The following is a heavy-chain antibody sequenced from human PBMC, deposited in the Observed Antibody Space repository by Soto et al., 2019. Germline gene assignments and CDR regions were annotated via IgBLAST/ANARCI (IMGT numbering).Heavy chain of an antibody. V-gene: IGHV3-21*01. CDR2: ISDTSLFI. Sequence: GGSERRSCEACGFTFNNYYRNWVRQNQGKGLEWVSSISDTSLFIYYADSIKGRFTISRDNAKNALYLQMNSLRAEDTAVYYCARVACSGGSCYSSYYYGMDVWGQGTTVTVSS. J-gene: IGHJ6*02. CDR1: GFTFNNYY. CDR3: ARVACSGGSCYSSYYYGMDV. D-gene: IGHD2-15*01.